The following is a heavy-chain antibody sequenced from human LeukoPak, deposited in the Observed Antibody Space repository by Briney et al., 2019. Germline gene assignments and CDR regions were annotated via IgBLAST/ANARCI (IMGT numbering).Heavy chain of an antibody. Sequence: PGGSLRLSCAASGFTFDDYAMPWVRQAPGKGLEWVSGISWNSGSIGYADSVKGRFTISRDNAENSLYLQMNSLRAEDTALYYCAKADGIAVAGTANDYWGQGTLVTVSS. D-gene: IGHD6-19*01. CDR3: AKADGIAVAGTANDY. CDR2: ISWNSGSI. V-gene: IGHV3-9*01. J-gene: IGHJ4*02. CDR1: GFTFDDYA.